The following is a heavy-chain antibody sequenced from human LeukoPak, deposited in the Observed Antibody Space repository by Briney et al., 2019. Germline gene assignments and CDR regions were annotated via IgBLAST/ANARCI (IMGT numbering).Heavy chain of an antibody. Sequence: SETLSLTCTVSGDSISKSNYYWGWIRQPPGKDLECIGTIYYSGRTYYNPSLTSRVTLSVDTSKNQFSLKLSSVTAADTAVYYCARQGSRVRGVPGRGLYYFDYWGQGTLVTVSS. V-gene: IGHV4-39*01. J-gene: IGHJ4*02. CDR1: GDSISKSNYY. D-gene: IGHD3-10*01. CDR2: IYYSGRT. CDR3: ARQGSRVRGVPGRGLYYFDY.